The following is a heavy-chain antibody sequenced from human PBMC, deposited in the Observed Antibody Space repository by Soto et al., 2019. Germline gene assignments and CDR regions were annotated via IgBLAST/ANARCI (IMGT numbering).Heavy chain of an antibody. Sequence: KASETLSLTCAVSGYSITSGYYWGWIRQPPGKGLEWIGNIYHSGSTYYNPSLKSRVTISVDTSKNQFSLKLSSVTAADTAVYYCARLYCSGGSCYSGLDYWGQGTLVTVSS. J-gene: IGHJ4*02. CDR3: ARLYCSGGSCYSGLDY. CDR2: IYHSGST. V-gene: IGHV4-38-2*01. CDR1: GYSITSGYY. D-gene: IGHD2-15*01.